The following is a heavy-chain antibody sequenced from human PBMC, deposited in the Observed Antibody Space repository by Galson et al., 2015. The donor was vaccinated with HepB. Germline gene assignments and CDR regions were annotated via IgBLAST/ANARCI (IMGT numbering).Heavy chain of an antibody. CDR2: IYPGDSDT. CDR1: GYSFTSYW. Sequence: QSGAEVKKPGESLKISCKGSGYSFTSYWIGWVRQMPGKGLEWMGIIYPGDSDTRYSPSFQGQVTISADKSISTAYLQWSSLKASDTAMYYCARLVPYCSSTSCWGGWFDPWGQGTLVTVSS. J-gene: IGHJ5*02. V-gene: IGHV5-51*01. CDR3: ARLVPYCSSTSCWGGWFDP. D-gene: IGHD2-2*01.